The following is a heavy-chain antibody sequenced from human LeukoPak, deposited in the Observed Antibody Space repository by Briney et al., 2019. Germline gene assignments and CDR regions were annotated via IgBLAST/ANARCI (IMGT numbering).Heavy chain of an antibody. CDR3: AGLGVMVLVYQFEY. Sequence: SETLSLTCAVSGGSITSSKYFWGWIRQPPGKELELIGIISYGGSTDYNPSLKSRVTISTDTSKNQFSLKLTSVTAADTAVYYCAGLGVMVLVYQFEYWSRGTPVTVSS. CDR1: GGSITSSKYF. V-gene: IGHV4-39*07. CDR2: ISYGGST. D-gene: IGHD2-8*01. J-gene: IGHJ4*02.